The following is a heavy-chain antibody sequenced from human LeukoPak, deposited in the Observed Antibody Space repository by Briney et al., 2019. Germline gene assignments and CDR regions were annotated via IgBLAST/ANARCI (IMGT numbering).Heavy chain of an antibody. CDR3: ARDASSRYYYDSSGYYWAFDI. CDR1: GYSISSGYY. D-gene: IGHD3-22*01. Sequence: SETLSLTCAVSGYSISSGYYWGWIRQPPGKGLEWIGSIYHSGSTYYNPSLKSRVTISVDTSKNQFSLKLRSVTAADTAVYYCARDASSRYYYDSSGYYWAFDIWGQGTMVTVSS. CDR2: IYHSGST. J-gene: IGHJ3*02. V-gene: IGHV4-38-2*02.